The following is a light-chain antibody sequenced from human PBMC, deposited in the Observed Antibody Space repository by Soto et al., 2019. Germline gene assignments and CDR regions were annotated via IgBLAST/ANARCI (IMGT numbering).Light chain of an antibody. CDR3: QQRKNWPPIT. Sequence: EVVMTQSPVTLSVSPGESATLSCRASQSVDGYLAWYQQKPGQAPRLLIYGASTRATGIPARFSGSGSGTEFTLTISSLQSEDFAVYYCQQRKNWPPITFGQGTRLEIK. CDR1: QSVDGY. CDR2: GAS. V-gene: IGKV3-15*01. J-gene: IGKJ5*01.